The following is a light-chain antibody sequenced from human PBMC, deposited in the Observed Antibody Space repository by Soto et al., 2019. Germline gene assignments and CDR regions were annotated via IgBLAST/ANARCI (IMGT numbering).Light chain of an antibody. V-gene: IGLV2-14*01. CDR3: SSYTSSSTPWV. J-gene: IGLJ3*02. CDR1: SSDMGAYNY. CDR2: EVS. Sequence: QSVLTQPASVSGSPGQSITISCTGTSSDMGAYNYVSWYQQHPGKAPKLMIFEVSNQPSGISNRFSGSKSGNTASLTISGLQAEDEADYYCSSYTSSSTPWVFGGGTKVTVL.